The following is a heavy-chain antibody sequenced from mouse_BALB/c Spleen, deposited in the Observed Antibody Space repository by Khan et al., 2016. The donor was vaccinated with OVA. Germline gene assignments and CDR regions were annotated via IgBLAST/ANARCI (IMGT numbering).Heavy chain of an antibody. CDR1: GYTFTNYY. CDR3: ARAGYGSFAY. J-gene: IGHJ3*01. Sequence: QVRLQQSGPELVKPGASVRISCKASGYTFTNYYIHWVKQRPGQGLDWIGWIYPGNVSPEYNERFKDKATLTADTSSNTAYMQLSSLTSEDSAVYFCARAGYGSFAYWGQGTLVTVSA. D-gene: IGHD2-2*01. CDR2: IYPGNVSP. V-gene: IGHV1S56*01.